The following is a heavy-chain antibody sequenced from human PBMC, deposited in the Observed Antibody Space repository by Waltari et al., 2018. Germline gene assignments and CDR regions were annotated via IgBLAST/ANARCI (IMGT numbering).Heavy chain of an antibody. CDR3: ARDRGRGLYLDS. J-gene: IGHJ4*02. V-gene: IGHV4-4*02. Sequence: QMQLQQSGPGLVKPSESLSLTCAVPGDPLSGVDLWNWVRQSPGKGLEWSGQIHRSGRTNYNPSLASRVTLSIDTSKKQFALKVTSPTAADTAMYYCARDRGRGLYLDSWGQGTLVSVSP. D-gene: IGHD1-26*01. CDR1: GDPLSGVDL. CDR2: IHRSGRT.